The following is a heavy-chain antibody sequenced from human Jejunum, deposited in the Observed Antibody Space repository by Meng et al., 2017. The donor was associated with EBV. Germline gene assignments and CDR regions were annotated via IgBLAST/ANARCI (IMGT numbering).Heavy chain of an antibody. D-gene: IGHD3-10*01. V-gene: IGHV4-39*01. J-gene: IGHJ5*02. CDR1: XDSLSDTYNY. Sequence: QLQLQESGPGLVKPSXXXXLTXXVXXDSLSDTYNYWVWIRPPPGKGLEWIGTIYYSGTTYYNPSLQSRVTISVDTSENQFSLKMSSVTASDTAVYYCARTTVTYYPNSGSSSNLWPHNWFDPWGQGTLVTVSS. CDR3: ARTTVTYYPNSGSSSNLWPHNWFDP. CDR2: IYYSGTT.